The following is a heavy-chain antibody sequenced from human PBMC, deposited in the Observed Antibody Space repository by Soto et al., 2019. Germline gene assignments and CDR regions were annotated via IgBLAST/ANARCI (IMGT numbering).Heavy chain of an antibody. V-gene: IGHV5-51*01. CDR1: GYYFPSYW. CDR3: ARDFYGDYILDS. J-gene: IGHJ4*02. D-gene: IGHD4-17*01. CDR2: FYPGDSDT. Sequence: GEYLKLSCKGSGYYFPSYWIGWVRQMPGKGLEWMGIFYPGDSDTRYSPSFQGQVTISADRSISTAYLQWSSLRGEDTAVYYCARDFYGDYILDSWGQGTLVTVSS.